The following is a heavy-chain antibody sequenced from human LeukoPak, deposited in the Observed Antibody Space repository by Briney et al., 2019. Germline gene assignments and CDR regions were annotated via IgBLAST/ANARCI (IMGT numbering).Heavy chain of an antibody. J-gene: IGHJ4*02. CDR2: INPNSGGT. Sequence: ASVKVSCKASGYTFTGYYIHWVRQAPGQGLEWMGWINPNSGGTNYAQKFQGRVTMTRDTSISTAYMELSRLRSDDTAVYYCARLDFWSGYYAFDYWGQGTLVTVSS. CDR3: ARLDFWSGYYAFDY. D-gene: IGHD3-3*01. V-gene: IGHV1-2*02. CDR1: GYTFTGYY.